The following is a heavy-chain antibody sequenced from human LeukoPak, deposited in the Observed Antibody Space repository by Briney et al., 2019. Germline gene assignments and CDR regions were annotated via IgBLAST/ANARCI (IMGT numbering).Heavy chain of an antibody. J-gene: IGHJ4*02. CDR1: GRSISSINS. CDR2: LYHSGRT. Sequence: PRTLSLTCAVSGRSISSINSWSWIRQPPGKGLEWIGELYHSGRTIYKPSRKRRVTISVDKSKNRFSLRLSSVTAGGTGVYYCARASRKNWNDYYFDYWGQGTLVTVSS. V-gene: IGHV4-4*03. D-gene: IGHD1-1*01. CDR3: ARASRKNWNDYYFDY.